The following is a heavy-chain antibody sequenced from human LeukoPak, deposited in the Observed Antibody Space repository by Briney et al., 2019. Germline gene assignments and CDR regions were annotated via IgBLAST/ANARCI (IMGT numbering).Heavy chain of an antibody. CDR3: ARGCSSTSCPLDY. CDR1: GFTFSSYA. J-gene: IGHJ4*02. D-gene: IGHD2-2*01. Sequence: GGSLRLSCAASGFTFSSYAMHWVRQAPGKGLEWVAVISYDGSNKYYADSVKGRFTISRDNSKNTLYLQMNSLRAEDTAVYYCARGCSSTSCPLDYWGQGTLVTVSS. CDR2: ISYDGSNK. V-gene: IGHV3-30-3*01.